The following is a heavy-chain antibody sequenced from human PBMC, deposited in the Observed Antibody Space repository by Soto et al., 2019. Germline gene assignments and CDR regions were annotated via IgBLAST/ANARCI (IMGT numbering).Heavy chain of an antibody. CDR3: AKIYYYDSSGYSPPDY. CDR2: ISGSGGST. Sequence: GGSLRLSCAASGFTFSSYAMSWVRQAPGKGLEWVSAISGSGGSTYYADSVKGRFTISRDNSKNTLYLQMNSLRAEDTAVYYCAKIYYYDSSGYSPPDYWGQGTLVTVSS. J-gene: IGHJ4*02. CDR1: GFTFSSYA. D-gene: IGHD3-22*01. V-gene: IGHV3-23*01.